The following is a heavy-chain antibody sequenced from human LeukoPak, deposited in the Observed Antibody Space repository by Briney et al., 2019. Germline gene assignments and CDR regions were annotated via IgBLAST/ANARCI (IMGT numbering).Heavy chain of an antibody. V-gene: IGHV3-23*01. CDR1: GFIFSSYG. Sequence: GGSLRLSCAASGFIFSSYGMSWVRQAPGKGLEWVSAISANGGSTFYADSVKGRFTVSRDSSKDTLYLQMNSLRAEDTAVYFCARKALGYRLAYGDYWGQGTLVTVSS. D-gene: IGHD5-12*01. CDR3: ARKALGYRLAYGDY. CDR2: ISANGGST. J-gene: IGHJ4*02.